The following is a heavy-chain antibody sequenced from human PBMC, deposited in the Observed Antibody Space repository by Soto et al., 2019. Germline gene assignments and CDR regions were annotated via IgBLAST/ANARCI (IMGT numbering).Heavy chain of an antibody. V-gene: IGHV4-61*01. CDR2: IYYSGST. Sequence: PSETLSLTCTVSGGSVSSGSYYWSWIRQPPGKGLEWIGYIYYSGSTNYNPSLKSRVTISVDTSKNQFSLKLSSVTAADTAVYYCARALVWYSSVDLPPDYGGKGTLVPVS. D-gene: IGHD6-19*01. CDR3: ARALVWYSSVDLPPDY. CDR1: GGSVSSGSYY. J-gene: IGHJ4*02.